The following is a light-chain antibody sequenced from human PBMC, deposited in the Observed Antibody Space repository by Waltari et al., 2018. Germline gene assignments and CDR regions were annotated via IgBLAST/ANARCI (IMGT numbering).Light chain of an antibody. V-gene: IGKV1-39*01. CDR1: KSISSY. J-gene: IGKJ1*01. CDR2: AAS. CDR3: QQSYSTPQT. Sequence: DIQMTQSPSSLSASVGDRVTITCRASKSISSYLNWYQQKPGKAPNLLCYAASSLQSGVPSRFSCSVSWTDFTLTISSLQPEDFATYYCQQSYSTPQTFGQGTKVEIK.